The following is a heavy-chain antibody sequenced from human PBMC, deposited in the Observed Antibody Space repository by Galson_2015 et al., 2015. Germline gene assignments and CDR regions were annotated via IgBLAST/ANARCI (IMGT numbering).Heavy chain of an antibody. CDR3: AKIGYSNYQFDY. Sequence: SLRLSCAASGFAVSTNYMSWVRQAPGKGLEWVSVLYAGGSTYYADSVKGRFTISRDNSKNTVYLQMNSLRAEDTAVYYCAKIGYSNYQFDYWGQGALVPVSS. V-gene: IGHV3-53*01. CDR1: GFAVSTNY. D-gene: IGHD4-11*01. J-gene: IGHJ4*02. CDR2: LYAGGST.